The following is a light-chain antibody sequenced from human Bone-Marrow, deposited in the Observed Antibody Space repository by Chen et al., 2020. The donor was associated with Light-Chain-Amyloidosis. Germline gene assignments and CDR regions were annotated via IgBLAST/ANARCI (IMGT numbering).Light chain of an antibody. CDR2: GNN. CDR1: SSNIRAGYD. Sequence: HSVLTQPPSLSGAPGQRLTSSGTGSSSNIRAGYDVNWYQQPPGVAPRLLIYGNNNRPSGVPQRFFAFKSGTSASLAISGLQAGDEADYYCQSYDSGLSGWLFGGGTKLTVL. CDR3: QSYDSGLSGWL. J-gene: IGLJ3*02. V-gene: IGLV1-40*01.